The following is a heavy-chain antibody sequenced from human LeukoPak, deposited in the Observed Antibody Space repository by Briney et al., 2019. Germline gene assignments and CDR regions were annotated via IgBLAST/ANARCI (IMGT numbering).Heavy chain of an antibody. CDR3: VREVHDGYLDT. CDR1: GFTFSTHS. V-gene: IGHV3-48*01. Sequence: PGGSLRLSCEASGFTFSTHSMNWVRQAPGKGLEWVSYISGSNSAVYYADSVKGRFTFSRDNGKSSVYLQMNSLRAEDTAIYYCVREVHDGYLDTWGQGTLVTVSS. CDR2: ISGSNSAV. J-gene: IGHJ4*02. D-gene: IGHD5-18*01.